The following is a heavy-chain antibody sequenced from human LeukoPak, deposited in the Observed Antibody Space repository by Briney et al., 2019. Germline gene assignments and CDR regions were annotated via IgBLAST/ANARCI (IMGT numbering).Heavy chain of an antibody. V-gene: IGHV4-59*01. CDR2: IYYSGST. CDR3: ARVTATSFDP. CDR1: GGSISSYY. J-gene: IGHJ5*02. Sequence: SETPSLTCTVSGGSISSYYWSWIRQPPGKGLEWIGYIYYSGSTNYNPSLKSRVTISVDTSKNQFSLKLSSVTAADTAVYYCARVTATSFDPWGQGTLVTVSS. D-gene: IGHD2-21*02.